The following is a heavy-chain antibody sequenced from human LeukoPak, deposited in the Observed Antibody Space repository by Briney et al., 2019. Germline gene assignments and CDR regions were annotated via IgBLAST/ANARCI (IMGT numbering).Heavy chain of an antibody. CDR3: AKGWDNFYFYYYMDV. CDR2: ISGTADTT. V-gene: IGHV3-23*01. D-gene: IGHD1-26*01. J-gene: IGHJ6*03. Sequence: GGSLRLSCAGSGFYSNDYARYAMSWVGQAPGKGLEWVSAISGTADTTKYADSVKGRFTISRDNSKNTLYLQMNSLRAEDTAVYYCAKGWDNFYFYYYMDVWGKGTMVTVSS. CDR1: GFYSNDYARYA.